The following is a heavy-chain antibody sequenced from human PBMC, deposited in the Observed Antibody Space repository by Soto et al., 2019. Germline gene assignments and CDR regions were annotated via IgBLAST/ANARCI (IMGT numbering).Heavy chain of an antibody. D-gene: IGHD2-2*01. Sequence: ASVKVSCKTSGYSFTKYGLHWVRQAPGQGLEWMGWINPGNGDTQYSQKFQGRVTITMDTSSTTAYMELSSLRSEDSAVFYCARTDCSSTSCYNYYSYGLDVWGQGTTVTVSS. CDR2: INPGNGDT. CDR1: GYSFTKYG. J-gene: IGHJ6*02. CDR3: ARTDCSSTSCYNYYSYGLDV. V-gene: IGHV1-3*01.